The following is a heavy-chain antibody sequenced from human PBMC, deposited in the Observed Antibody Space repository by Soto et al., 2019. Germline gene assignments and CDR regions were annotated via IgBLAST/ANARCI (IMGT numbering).Heavy chain of an antibody. V-gene: IGHV3-74*01. Sequence: EVQLVESGGGLVQPGGSLRLSCAASGFTFSRYWMHWVRQAPGKGLVWVSHINSDGSSTTYADSVKGRFTIFRDNGEDTLYLQMNSLRAEDTAVYYRVRDRRQAVGANYWYFDLWGRGTLVTVSS. CDR2: INSDGSST. J-gene: IGHJ2*01. CDR1: GFTFSRYW. D-gene: IGHD6-19*01. CDR3: VRDRRQAVGANYWYFDL.